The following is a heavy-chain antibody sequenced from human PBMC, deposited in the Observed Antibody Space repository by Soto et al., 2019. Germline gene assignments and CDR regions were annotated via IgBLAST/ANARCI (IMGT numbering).Heavy chain of an antibody. J-gene: IGHJ4*02. V-gene: IGHV3-23*01. CDR1: GFTFSSYA. Sequence: EMQLLESGGGLVQAGGSLRLSCAASGFTFSSYALNWVRQAPGKGLEWVEGISASTYYADSVKGRSTISRDTSKNTLYLQMNSMRAEDTAIYFCAIRMDSTRWYYLDYWGQGTLVTVSS. CDR3: AIRMDSTRWYYLDY. D-gene: IGHD6-13*01. CDR2: ISAST.